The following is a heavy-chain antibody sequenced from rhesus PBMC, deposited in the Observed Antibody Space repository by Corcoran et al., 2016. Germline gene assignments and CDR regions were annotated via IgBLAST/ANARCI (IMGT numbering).Heavy chain of an antibody. CDR3: ARPYGNYWYFDL. D-gene: IGHD4-35*01. Sequence: EVQLVESGGGLAKPGGSLRPSCAAPGFSFSAYYMYGVRQAPGKGLEWVSGFTYTGCSTYYADSVKGRFTISRENAQNTLYLQMDSLRAEDTAVYYCARPYGNYWYFDLWGPGTPITISS. CDR2: FTYTGCST. V-gene: IGHV3S18*01. J-gene: IGHJ2*01. CDR1: GFSFSAYY.